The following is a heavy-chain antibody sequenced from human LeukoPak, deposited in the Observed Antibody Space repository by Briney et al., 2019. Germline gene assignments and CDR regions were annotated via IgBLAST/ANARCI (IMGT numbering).Heavy chain of an antibody. D-gene: IGHD3-10*01. CDR3: TTCGSGNLYYYYGMDV. CDR1: GFTFSNAW. CDR2: KSKTDGGTT. V-gene: IGHV3-15*01. J-gene: IGHJ6*02. Sequence: GGSLRLPCAASGFTFSNAWMSWVRQAPGKGLEWVGRKSKTDGGTTDYAAPVKGRFTISRDDSKNTLYLQMNSLKTEDTAVYYCTTCGSGNLYYYYGMDVWGQGTTVTVSS.